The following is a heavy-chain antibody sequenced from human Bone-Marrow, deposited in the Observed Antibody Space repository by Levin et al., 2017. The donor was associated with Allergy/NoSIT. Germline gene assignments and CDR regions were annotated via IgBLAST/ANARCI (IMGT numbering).Heavy chain of an antibody. J-gene: IGHJ5*02. CDR2: ISATSATT. Sequence: SGGSLRLSCAASGFTFSRYNMNWVRQTPGKGLEWIAYISATSATTYYADSVKGRFSISRDNAKNSLYLQMNSLRAEDTALYYCTRDWMPIFGVVPACDPGGQGTLVIVSS. V-gene: IGHV3-48*01. CDR3: TRDWMPIFGVVPACDP. CDR1: GFTFSRYN. D-gene: IGHD3-3*01.